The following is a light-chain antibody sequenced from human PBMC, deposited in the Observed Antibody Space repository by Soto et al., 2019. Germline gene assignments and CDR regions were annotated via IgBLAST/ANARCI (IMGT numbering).Light chain of an antibody. V-gene: IGLV2-8*01. Sequence: QSVLTQPPSASGSPGQSVTISCTGTSSDVGGYNYVSWYQQHPGKAPKLMIYEVSKRRSGVPDRFSASKSGNTASLTVSGLQAEDEADYYCNSYAGSNVYVFGTGTNVTVL. CDR1: SSDVGGYNY. CDR2: EVS. CDR3: NSYAGSNVYV. J-gene: IGLJ1*01.